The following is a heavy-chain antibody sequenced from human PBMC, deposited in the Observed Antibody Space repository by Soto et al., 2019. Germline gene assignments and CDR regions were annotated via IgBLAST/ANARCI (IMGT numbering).Heavy chain of an antibody. Sequence: PGGSLRLSCTGSGFTFGDYAMSWSLQTPGKGLEWIGVIRSKAASETTDYAASVKGRFTILRDDFRSIAYLQMNSLQSEDTGVYYCTRSTYPNRSCYSVMDVWGHG. J-gene: IGHJ6*01. CDR1: GFTFGDYA. CDR3: TRSTYPNRSCYSVMDV. CDR2: IRSKAASETT. V-gene: IGHV3-49*03. D-gene: IGHD2-2*01.